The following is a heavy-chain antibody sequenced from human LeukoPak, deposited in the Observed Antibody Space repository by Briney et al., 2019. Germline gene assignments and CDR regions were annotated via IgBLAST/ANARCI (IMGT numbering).Heavy chain of an antibody. J-gene: IGHJ3*02. CDR1: GGSISSYY. V-gene: IGHV4-59*01. D-gene: IGHD4-23*01. CDR3: ARASVADAFDI. CDR2: IYYSGST. Sequence: SETLSLTCTVSGGSISSYYWSWIRQPPGKGLEWIGYIYYSGSTNYNPSLKSRVTISVDTSKNQFSLKLSSVTAADTPVYYCARASVADAFDIWGQGTMVTVSS.